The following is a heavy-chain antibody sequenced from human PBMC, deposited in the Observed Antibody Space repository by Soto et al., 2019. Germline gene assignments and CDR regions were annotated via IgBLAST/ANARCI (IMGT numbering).Heavy chain of an antibody. J-gene: IGHJ4*02. D-gene: IGHD2-8*01. CDR2: ISANNGNT. Sequence: QVQLVQSGAEVKKPGASVKVSCKAAGYTFSSYGISWVRQAPGQGLEWMGWISANNGNTNFAQKVQGSVTMTTDTSTTTAYMELRSLRSDDTAVYYCARSALMVYAGYFDYWGQGTLVTVSS. V-gene: IGHV1-18*04. CDR3: ARSALMVYAGYFDY. CDR1: GYTFSSYG.